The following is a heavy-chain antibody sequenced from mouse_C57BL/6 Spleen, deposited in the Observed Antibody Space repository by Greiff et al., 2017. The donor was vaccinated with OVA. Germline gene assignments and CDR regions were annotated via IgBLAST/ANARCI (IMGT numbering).Heavy chain of an antibody. J-gene: IGHJ3*01. CDR2: IYPGSGNT. CDR3: AREYYSSPFAY. V-gene: IGHV1-66*01. Sequence: QVQLKESGPELVKPGASVKISCKASGYSFTSYYIHWVKQRPGQGLEWIGWIYPGSGNTKYNEKFKGKATLTADTSSSTAYMQLSSLTSEDSAVYYCAREYYSSPFAYWGQGTLVTVSA. D-gene: IGHD2-5*01. CDR1: GYSFTSYY.